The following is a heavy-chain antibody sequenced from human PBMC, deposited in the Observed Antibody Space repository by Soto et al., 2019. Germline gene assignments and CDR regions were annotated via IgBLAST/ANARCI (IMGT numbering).Heavy chain of an antibody. V-gene: IGHV3-30*18. CDR3: AKGYTSSGYSLGDY. CDR2: ISYDGSNK. D-gene: IGHD3-22*01. J-gene: IGHJ4*02. CDR1: GFTFSSYG. Sequence: QVQLVESGGGVVQPGRSLRLSCAASGFTFSSYGMHWVRQAPGKGLEWVAVISYDGSNKYYADSVKGRFTISRDNSKNTLYLQINSLRAEETAGYYCAKGYTSSGYSLGDYWGQGTLVTVSS.